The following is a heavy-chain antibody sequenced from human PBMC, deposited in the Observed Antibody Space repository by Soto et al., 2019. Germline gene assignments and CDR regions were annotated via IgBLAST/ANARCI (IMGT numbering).Heavy chain of an antibody. Sequence: EVQLAASGGGLAQPGGSLRLSCAASGFTLSGYAMEWVRQAPGKGLEYVSGISSNGVGTYYANSVQGRFTISRDNSKNTVYLQMGSLRPEDMAVYYCARRARPDFYYMDVWGKGTTVTVSS. CDR1: GFTLSGYA. CDR3: ARRARPDFYYMDV. J-gene: IGHJ6*03. V-gene: IGHV3-64*01. CDR2: ISSNGVGT. D-gene: IGHD6-6*01.